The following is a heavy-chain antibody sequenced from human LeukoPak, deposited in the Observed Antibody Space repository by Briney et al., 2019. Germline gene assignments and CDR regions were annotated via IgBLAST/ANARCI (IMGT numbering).Heavy chain of an antibody. Sequence: PSETLSLTCTVSGGSISSGGYYWSWIRQHPGKGLEWIGYIYYGGSTYYNPSLKSRVTISVDTSKNQFSLKLSSVTAAGTAVYYCARGVGDYSNYWVAYWGQGTLVTVSS. CDR2: IYYGGST. CDR1: GGSISSGGYY. CDR3: ARGVGDYSNYWVAY. D-gene: IGHD4-11*01. J-gene: IGHJ4*02. V-gene: IGHV4-31*03.